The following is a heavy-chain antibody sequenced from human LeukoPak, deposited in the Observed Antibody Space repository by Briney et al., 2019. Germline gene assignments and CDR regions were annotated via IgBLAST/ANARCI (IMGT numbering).Heavy chain of an antibody. D-gene: IGHD3-9*01. CDR1: DGSDSTGGYY. V-gene: IGHV4-31*03. J-gene: IGHJ4*02. Sequence: SETLSLTCTVSDGSDSTGGYYWAWIRHQPGKGLEWIGYIYFGGSTYYTPSLKNRVTISAASSEKRFSLRLSSVTAADTAVYYCARGGEYFDCFEYWGQGTLVTVSS. CDR2: IYFGGST. CDR3: ARGGEYFDCFEY.